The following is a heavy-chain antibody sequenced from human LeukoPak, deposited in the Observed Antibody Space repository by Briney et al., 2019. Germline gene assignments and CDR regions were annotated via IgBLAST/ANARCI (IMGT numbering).Heavy chain of an antibody. V-gene: IGHV3-30-3*01. D-gene: IGHD2-2*02. J-gene: IGHJ1*01. CDR2: ISYDGSNK. CDR1: GFTFSSYA. CDR3: AKGDTSCYTLCAGYFQH. Sequence: GGSLRLSCAASGFTFSSYAMHWVRQAPGKGLEWVAVISYDGSNKYYADSVKGRFTISRDNSKNTLYLQMNSLRAEDTAVYYCAKGDTSCYTLCAGYFQHWGQGTLVTVSS.